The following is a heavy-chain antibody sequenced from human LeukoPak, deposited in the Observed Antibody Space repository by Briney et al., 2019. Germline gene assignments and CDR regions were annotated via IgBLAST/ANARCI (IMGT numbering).Heavy chain of an antibody. D-gene: IGHD2-8*01. CDR1: GGSISSYY. CDR2: IYYSGST. V-gene: IGHV4-59*05. Sequence: SETLSLTCTVSGGSISSYYWSWIRQPPGKGLEWIGSIYYSGSTYYNPSLKSRVTISVDTSKNQFSLKLSSVTAADTAVYYCARHRPYCTNGVCSPRDWFDPWGQGTLVTVSS. CDR3: ARHRPYCTNGVCSPRDWFDP. J-gene: IGHJ5*02.